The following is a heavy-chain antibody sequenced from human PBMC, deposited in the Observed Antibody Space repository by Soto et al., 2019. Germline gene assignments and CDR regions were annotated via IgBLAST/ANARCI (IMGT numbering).Heavy chain of an antibody. CDR1: GFTFSSHA. V-gene: IGHV3-30-3*01. CDR3: ARDRGYSGYDLYYFDY. Sequence: QVQLVESGGGVVQPGRSLRLSCAASGFTFSSHAMHWVRQAPGKGLEWVAVISYDGSNKYYADSVKGRFTISRDNSKNTLYLQMNSLRAEDTAVYYCARDRGYSGYDLYYFDYWGQGTLVTVSS. D-gene: IGHD5-12*01. J-gene: IGHJ4*02. CDR2: ISYDGSNK.